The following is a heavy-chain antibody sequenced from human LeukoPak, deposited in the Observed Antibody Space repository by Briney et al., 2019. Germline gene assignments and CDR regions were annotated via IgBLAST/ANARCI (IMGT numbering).Heavy chain of an antibody. Sequence: ASVKVSCKASGYSFTGHYMHWVRQAPGQGLEWMGWINPKSGGTNYAQKFQGRVTMTRDTSISTAYMDMSSLRSDDTAVYYCAREESSMKFDWGQGTLVTVPS. V-gene: IGHV1-2*02. D-gene: IGHD3-10*01. CDR1: GYSFTGHY. CDR2: INPKSGGT. CDR3: AREESSMKFD. J-gene: IGHJ4*02.